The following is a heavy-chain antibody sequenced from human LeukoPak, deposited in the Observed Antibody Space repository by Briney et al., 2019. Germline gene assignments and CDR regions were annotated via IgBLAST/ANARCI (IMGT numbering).Heavy chain of an antibody. J-gene: IGHJ3*02. CDR3: AKAPPIKGSDEAFDI. CDR1: GFTFDDYA. CDR2: ISWNSGSI. V-gene: IGHV3-9*01. Sequence: GGSLRLSCAASGFTFDDYAMHWVRQAPGKGLEWVSGISWNSGSIGYADSVKGRFTISRDNAKNSLYLQMNSLRAEDTALYYCAKAPPIKGSDEAFDIWGQGTMVTVSS.